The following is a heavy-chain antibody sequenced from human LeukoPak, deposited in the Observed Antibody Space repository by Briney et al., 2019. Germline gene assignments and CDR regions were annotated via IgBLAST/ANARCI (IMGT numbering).Heavy chain of an antibody. Sequence: ASVKVSCKASGYTFTGYYMHWVRQAPGQGLEWMGWINPNSGGTNYAQEFQGRVTMTRDTSISTAYMELSRLRSDDTAVYYCARVRAVAAVTNWFDPWGQGTLVTVSS. V-gene: IGHV1-2*02. D-gene: IGHD6-13*01. CDR1: GYTFTGYY. CDR3: ARVRAVAAVTNWFDP. J-gene: IGHJ5*02. CDR2: INPNSGGT.